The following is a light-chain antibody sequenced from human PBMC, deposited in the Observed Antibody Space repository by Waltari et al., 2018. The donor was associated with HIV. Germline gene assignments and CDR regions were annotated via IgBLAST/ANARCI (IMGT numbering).Light chain of an antibody. Sequence: QSVLTQPPSVSGAPGQRVTVPCTGHGTHIGANYDVQSYQELPGSAPKLLIHTNTARPSWGPDRFSGCKSCASAALAITGLQAEDEGDYYCQSFDSGLSAWVFGGGTKLTVL. V-gene: IGLV1-40*03. J-gene: IGLJ3*02. CDR1: GTHIGANYD. CDR2: TNT. CDR3: QSFDSGLSAWV.